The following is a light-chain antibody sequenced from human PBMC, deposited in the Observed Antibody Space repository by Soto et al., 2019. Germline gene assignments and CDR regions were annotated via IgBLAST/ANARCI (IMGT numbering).Light chain of an antibody. Sequence: QSALTQPASVSGSPGQSITISCTGTSSDIGGYDYVSWYQQNPGKAPKLLIYEVSNRPSGVSHRFSGSKSGNTASLTISGLQAEDEADYYCSSYTSSDTLFGGGTQLTVL. V-gene: IGLV2-14*01. CDR3: SSYTSSDTL. J-gene: IGLJ3*02. CDR1: SSDIGGYDY. CDR2: EVS.